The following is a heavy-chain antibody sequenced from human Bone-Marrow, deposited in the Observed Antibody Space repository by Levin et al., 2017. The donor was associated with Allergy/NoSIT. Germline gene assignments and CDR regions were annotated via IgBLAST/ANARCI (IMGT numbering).Heavy chain of an antibody. CDR1: GLTFGSYT. CDR2: ISTISRTI. CDR3: VGGSAVDVLTDFLGYYGLDV. Sequence: GGSLRLSCVASGLTFGSYTMNWVRQAPGKGLEWVSSISTISRTIYYADAVKGRCTISRDNAKNEVSLQLNSLRGEDAGLYHCVGGSAVDVLTDFLGYYGLDVWGQGPTVPV. J-gene: IGHJ6*02. V-gene: IGHV3-48*01. D-gene: IGHD3-9*01.